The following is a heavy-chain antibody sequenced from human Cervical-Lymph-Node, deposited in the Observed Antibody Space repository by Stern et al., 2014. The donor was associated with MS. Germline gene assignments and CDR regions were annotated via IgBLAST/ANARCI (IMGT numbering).Heavy chain of an antibody. CDR1: GGSISSSSYY. CDR2: IYYSGST. V-gene: IGHV4-39*01. Sequence: QVQLQESGPGLVKPSETLSLTCTVSGGSISSSSYYWGWIRQPPGKGLEWIGSIYYSGSTYYNPSLKSRVNISVDTSKNQSSRKLSSVTAADTAVYYCARWAYSSGWYNWFDPWGQGTLVTVSS. D-gene: IGHD3-22*01. J-gene: IGHJ5*02. CDR3: ARWAYSSGWYNWFDP.